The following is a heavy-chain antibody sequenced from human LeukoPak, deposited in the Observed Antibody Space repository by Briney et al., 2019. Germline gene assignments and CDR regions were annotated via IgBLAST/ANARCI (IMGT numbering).Heavy chain of an antibody. D-gene: IGHD6-13*01. CDR3: ARGGHRVRQLGIMDV. V-gene: IGHV4-34*01. Sequence: SETLSLTCAVYGGSFSGYYWSWIRQPPGKGLEWIGEINHSGSTNYNPSLKSRVTMSVDTSKNQFSLKLSSVTAADTAVYYCARGGHRVRQLGIMDVWGQGTTVTVSS. J-gene: IGHJ6*02. CDR2: INHSGST. CDR1: GGSFSGYY.